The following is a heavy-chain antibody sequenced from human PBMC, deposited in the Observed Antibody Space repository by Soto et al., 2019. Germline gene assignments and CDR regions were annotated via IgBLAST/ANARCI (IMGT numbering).Heavy chain of an antibody. J-gene: IGHJ6*02. D-gene: IGHD6-13*01. Sequence: LSLPCTLSGDSISSSSYYWSWIRQHPGKGLEWIGYIHYSGNTRYNPSLKSRLTISVDTSKNQFSLMLSSLTAADTAVYFCARARVPYSSTWYRYDYYGMDIWGQGTTVTVSS. CDR1: GDSISSSSYY. CDR2: IHYSGNT. CDR3: ARARVPYSSTWYRYDYYGMDI. V-gene: IGHV4-31*03.